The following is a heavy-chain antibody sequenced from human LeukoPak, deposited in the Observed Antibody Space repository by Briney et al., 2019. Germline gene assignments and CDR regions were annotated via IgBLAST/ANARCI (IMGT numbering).Heavy chain of an antibody. CDR2: IYYSGST. CDR1: GGSISSGSYY. CDR3: ARNSATIFGVVMDYFDY. Sequence: SETLSLTCTVSGGSISSGSYYWSWIRQPPGKGLEWIGYIYYSGSTNYNPSLKSRVTISVDTSKNQFSLKLSSVTAADTAVYYCARNSATIFGVVMDYFDYWGQGTLVTVSS. D-gene: IGHD3-3*01. V-gene: IGHV4-61*01. J-gene: IGHJ4*02.